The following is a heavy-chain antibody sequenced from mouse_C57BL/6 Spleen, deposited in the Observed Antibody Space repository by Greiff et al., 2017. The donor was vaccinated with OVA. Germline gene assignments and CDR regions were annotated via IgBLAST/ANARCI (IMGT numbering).Heavy chain of an antibody. D-gene: IGHD2-4*01. Sequence: EVMLVESGGGLVKPGGSLKLSCAASGFTFSSYTMSWVRQTPEKRLEWVATISGGGGNTYYPDSVKGRFTISRDNAKNTLYLQMSSLRSEDTALYYCARRDYDGDWFAYWGQGTLVTVSA. V-gene: IGHV5-9*01. CDR3: ARRDYDGDWFAY. J-gene: IGHJ3*01. CDR2: ISGGGGNT. CDR1: GFTFSSYT.